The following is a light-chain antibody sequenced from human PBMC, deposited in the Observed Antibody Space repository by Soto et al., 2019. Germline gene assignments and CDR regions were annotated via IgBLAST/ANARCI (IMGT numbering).Light chain of an antibody. V-gene: IGLV3-1*01. Sequence: SYELTQPPSVSVSPGQTASIACSGYKLGDKYACWYQQKPGQSPVLVIYQDSKRPSGIPERFSGSNSGNTATLTISGTQPMDEADYYCQAWDSRTASYVFGTGTKLTVL. CDR2: QDS. CDR3: QAWDSRTASYV. J-gene: IGLJ1*01. CDR1: KLGDKY.